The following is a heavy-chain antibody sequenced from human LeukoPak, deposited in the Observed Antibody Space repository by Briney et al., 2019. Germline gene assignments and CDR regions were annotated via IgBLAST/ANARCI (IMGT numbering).Heavy chain of an antibody. CDR1: GFTFSGYY. Sequence: GGSLRLSCAASGFTFSGYYMSWIRQAPGKGLEWVSCIGSSSSSYKNDADSVKGRFTISRDNAKNSLYLQMDGLRAEDTAVYYCARDRGAVAATWFDYWGQGTLVTVSS. CDR2: IGSSSSSYK. CDR3: ARDRGAVAATWFDY. J-gene: IGHJ4*02. D-gene: IGHD6-19*01. V-gene: IGHV3-11*05.